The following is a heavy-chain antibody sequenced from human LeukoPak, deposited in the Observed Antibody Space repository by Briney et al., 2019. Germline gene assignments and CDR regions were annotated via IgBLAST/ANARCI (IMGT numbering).Heavy chain of an antibody. V-gene: IGHV1-46*01. D-gene: IGHD3-3*01. Sequence: ASVKVSCKASGYTITNNYMHWVRQAPGQGLEWMGVINPSGGSTSYAQKFQGRVTMTRDMSTSTVYMELSSPRSEDTAVYYCAREGGIFGVVIRPNFDYWGQGTLVTVSS. CDR2: INPSGGST. CDR1: GYTITNNY. CDR3: AREGGIFGVVIRPNFDY. J-gene: IGHJ4*02.